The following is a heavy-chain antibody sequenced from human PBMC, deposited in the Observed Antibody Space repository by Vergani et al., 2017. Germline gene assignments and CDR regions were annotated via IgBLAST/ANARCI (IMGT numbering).Heavy chain of an antibody. J-gene: IGHJ4*02. CDR3: AKPLWFGLRGNSATLFDY. D-gene: IGHD3-10*01. V-gene: IGHV3-30*18. CDR1: GFPFSDYG. Sequence: QVQLVESGGGEVQPGRSLRLSCSAAGFPFSDYGVHWVRQAPGKGLEWVSVISYDGNKKNYADSVKGRFTISRDNSKNTLYLEMNALRAEDTAVYYCAKPLWFGLRGNSATLFDYWGQGTLVTVSS. CDR2: ISYDGNKK.